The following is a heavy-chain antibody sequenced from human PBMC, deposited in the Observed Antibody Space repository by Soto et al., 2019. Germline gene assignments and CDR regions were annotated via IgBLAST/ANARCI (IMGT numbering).Heavy chain of an antibody. CDR3: ASTVFPPSNWFES. CDR1: DMSLSGYY. CDR2: INHSVTT. D-gene: IGHD4-17*01. J-gene: IGHJ5*01. Sequence: SETLSLTCAVYDMSLSGYYWSWIRQPPGKGLEWIGEINHSVTTNYNPSLTSRVTISLDTSKNQFSLKLSSVTTSDTAVYYCASTVFPPSNWFESWGQGTLVTVSS. V-gene: IGHV4-34*01.